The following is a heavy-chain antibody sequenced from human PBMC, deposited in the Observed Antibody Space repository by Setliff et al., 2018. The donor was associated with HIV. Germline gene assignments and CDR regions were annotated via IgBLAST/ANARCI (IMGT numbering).Heavy chain of an antibody. V-gene: IGHV4-61*02. D-gene: IGHD3-16*02. CDR1: GGSISSGTSY. CDR2: IYTSGST. Sequence: PSETLSLTCTVSGGSISSGTSYWSWIRQPAGKGLEWIGRIYTSGSTNYNPSLKSRVSISVDTSKNRFSLKLSPVTAADTAVDYCARETYDYVWGTYRYRPRHFDYWGQGTLVTVS. CDR3: ARETYDYVWGTYRYRPRHFDY. J-gene: IGHJ4*02.